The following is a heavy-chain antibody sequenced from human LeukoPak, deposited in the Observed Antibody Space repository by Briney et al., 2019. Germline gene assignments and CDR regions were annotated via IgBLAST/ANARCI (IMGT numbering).Heavy chain of an antibody. CDR1: GFTFSSYA. CDR2: INWNGGST. J-gene: IGHJ4*02. Sequence: GGSLRLSCAASGFTFSSYAMSWVRQAPGKGLEWVSGINWNGGSTGYADSVKGRFTISRDNAKNSLYLQMNSLRAEDTALYYCAREVSEGFDFWGQGTLVTVSS. CDR3: AREVSEGFDF. D-gene: IGHD3-22*01. V-gene: IGHV3-20*04.